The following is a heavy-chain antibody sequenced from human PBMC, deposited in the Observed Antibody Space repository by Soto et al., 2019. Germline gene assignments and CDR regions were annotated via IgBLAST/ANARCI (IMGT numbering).Heavy chain of an antibody. V-gene: IGHV3-33*01. CDR2: IWYDGSNK. CDR1: GFTFSSYG. D-gene: IGHD4-17*01. J-gene: IGHJ5*02. Sequence: QVQLVESGGGVVQPGRSLRLSCAASGFTFSSYGMHWVRQAPGKGLEWVAVIWYDGSNKYYADSVKGRFTISRDNSKNTLYLQMNSLRAEDTAVYYCAREPVAGGDTRRRWFDPWGQGTLVTVSS. CDR3: AREPVAGGDTRRRWFDP.